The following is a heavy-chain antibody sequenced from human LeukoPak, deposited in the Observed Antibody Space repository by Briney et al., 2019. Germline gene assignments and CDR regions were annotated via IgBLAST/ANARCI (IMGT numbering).Heavy chain of an antibody. D-gene: IGHD3-3*01. J-gene: IGHJ4*02. CDR2: ISAYNGNT. V-gene: IGHV1-18*01. Sequence: ASVKVSCKASGYTFTSYGISWVRQAPGQGLEWMGWISAYNGNTNYAQKLRGRVTMTTDTSTSTAYMELRSLRSDDTAVYYCARDQRDFWGGYPFDYWGQGTLVTVSS. CDR1: GYTFTSYG. CDR3: ARDQRDFWGGYPFDY.